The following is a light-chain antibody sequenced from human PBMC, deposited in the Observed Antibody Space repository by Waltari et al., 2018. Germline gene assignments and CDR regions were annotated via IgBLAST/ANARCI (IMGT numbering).Light chain of an antibody. CDR1: NIGSKS. Sequence: SYVLTQPPSVSVAPGKTATISCGGNNIGSKSVHWYQQKAGQAPVLVIYYDSDRPSGIPERISGSNAGDTATLTISRVEAGDEASYYCQVWDSESDHVVYGGGTKLPVL. CDR3: QVWDSESDHVV. J-gene: IGLJ2*01. V-gene: IGLV3-21*04. CDR2: YDS.